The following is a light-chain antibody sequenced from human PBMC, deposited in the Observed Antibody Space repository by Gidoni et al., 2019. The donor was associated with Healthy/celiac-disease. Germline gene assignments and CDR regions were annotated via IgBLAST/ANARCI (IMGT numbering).Light chain of an antibody. V-gene: IGLV2-14*01. CDR1: SSDVGGYHY. J-gene: IGLJ2*01. Sequence: QSALTQPASVSGSPGQSITISCTGTSSDVGGYHYVSWYQQHPGKAPKLMIYEVSNRPSGVSTRFSGSKSGNTASLTISGLQAEDEADYYCSSYTSSSTLEVFGGGTKLTVL. CDR2: EVS. CDR3: SSYTSSSTLEV.